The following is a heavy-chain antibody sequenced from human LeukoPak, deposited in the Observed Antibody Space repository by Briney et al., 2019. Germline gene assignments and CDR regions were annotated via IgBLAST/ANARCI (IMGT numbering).Heavy chain of an antibody. V-gene: IGHV1-2*02. Sequence: ASVKVSCKASGYTFTGYYMHWVRQAPGQGLEWMGWINPNSGGTNYAQKFQGRVTMTRDTSISTAYMELSSLRSEDTAVYYCARAHPIAAADYWGQGTLVTVSS. J-gene: IGHJ4*02. CDR2: INPNSGGT. CDR3: ARAHPIAAADY. CDR1: GYTFTGYY. D-gene: IGHD6-25*01.